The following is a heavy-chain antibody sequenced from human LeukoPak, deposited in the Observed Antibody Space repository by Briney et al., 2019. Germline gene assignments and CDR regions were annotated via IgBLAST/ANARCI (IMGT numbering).Heavy chain of an antibody. Sequence: SGPTLVKPTQTLTLTCTFSGFSLSTSGVGVGWIRQPPGKALEWLALIYWDDDKRYSPSLKSRLTITKDTSKNQVVLTMTNMDPVDTATYYCAQHYDFWSGYYYENWFDPWGQGTLVTVSS. J-gene: IGHJ5*02. D-gene: IGHD3-3*01. V-gene: IGHV2-5*02. CDR1: GFSLSTSGVG. CDR2: IYWDDDK. CDR3: AQHYDFWSGYYYENWFDP.